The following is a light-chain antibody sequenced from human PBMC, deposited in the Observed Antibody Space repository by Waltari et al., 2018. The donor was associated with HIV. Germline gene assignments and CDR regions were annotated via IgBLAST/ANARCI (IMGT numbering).Light chain of an antibody. CDR3: QQYNIRPRGNT. J-gene: IGKJ2*01. CDR2: GAA. V-gene: IGKV3-15*01. CDR1: KGVGSN. Sequence: DIVMTQSPAILSVSPGERVTLSCRASKGVGSNLAWYQQKVGQAPRLLIYGAATRAAEIPVRFSGSGSGTDFTLTIDSLQSEDFATYYCQQYNIRPRGNTFGQGTKLQIK.